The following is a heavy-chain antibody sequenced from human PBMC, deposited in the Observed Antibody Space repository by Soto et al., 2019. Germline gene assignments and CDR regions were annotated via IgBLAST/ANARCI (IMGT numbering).Heavy chain of an antibody. V-gene: IGHV3-53*02. D-gene: IGHD3-9*01. J-gene: IGHJ4*02. CDR2: IYSGGST. Sequence: EVQLVETGGGLIQPGGSLRLSCAASGFTVSSHYMSWVRQAPGKGLEWVSVIYSGGSTYYADSVKGRFTISRDNSKNTLYLQMNSLRAEDTAVYYCARSYYDILTGYIDYWGQGTLVTVSS. CDR1: GFTVSSHY. CDR3: ARSYYDILTGYIDY.